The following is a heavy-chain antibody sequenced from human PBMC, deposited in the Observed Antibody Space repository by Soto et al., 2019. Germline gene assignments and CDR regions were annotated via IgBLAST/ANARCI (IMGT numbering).Heavy chain of an antibody. J-gene: IGHJ4*02. D-gene: IGHD2-15*01. CDR1: GFTFSSYA. V-gene: IGHV3-23*01. CDR2: LTGSGGST. Sequence: VQLLESGGGLVQPGGSLRLSCAASGFTFSSYAMSWVRQAPGKGLEWVSVLTGSGGSTYYADSVKGRFTISRDNSKNTLYLQMNSLRAEDTAVYYCAKRVVVTATSYYFDYWGQGTLVTVSS. CDR3: AKRVVVTATSYYFDY.